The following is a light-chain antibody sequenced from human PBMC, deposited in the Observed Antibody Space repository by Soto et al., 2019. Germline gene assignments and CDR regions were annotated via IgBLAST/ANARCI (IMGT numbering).Light chain of an antibody. CDR2: DVS. J-gene: IGKJ5*01. CDR1: QGVTTN. V-gene: IGKV3-15*01. Sequence: EIVLTHSPGTLSLSPGERATLTCRAGQGVTTNFAWYQQKSGQSPRLLIYDVSIRATGVPARFSATGSETDFTLTISGLQSGDSAVYFCQQYNNWPFSFGQGTRLEIK. CDR3: QQYNNWPFS.